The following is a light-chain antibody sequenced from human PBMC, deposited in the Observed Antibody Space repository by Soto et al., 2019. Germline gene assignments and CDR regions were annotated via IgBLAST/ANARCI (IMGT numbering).Light chain of an antibody. CDR1: QRIGSF. Sequence: DIQMNQSPSSLSASVGDVVTITCQASQRIGSFLNWYQQKPGKAPKFLISAASTLQSGVPSRFRGSGSGTDFTLTISSLQPDDRATYFCQQSYSPPYTFGQGTKREIK. CDR2: AAS. V-gene: IGKV1-39*01. CDR3: QQSYSPPYT. J-gene: IGKJ2*01.